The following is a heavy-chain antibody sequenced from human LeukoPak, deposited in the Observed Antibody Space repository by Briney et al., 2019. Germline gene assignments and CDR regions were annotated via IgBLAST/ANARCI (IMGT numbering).Heavy chain of an antibody. Sequence: SETLSLTCTVSGGSISSYYWSWIRQPAGKGLEWIGRIYTSGSTNYNPSLKSRVTMSVDTSKNQFSLKLSSVTAADTAAYYCARDRARVYAIFRGFDPWGQGTLVTVSS. J-gene: IGHJ5*02. CDR2: IYTSGST. D-gene: IGHD2-8*01. CDR3: ARDRARVYAIFRGFDP. V-gene: IGHV4-4*07. CDR1: GGSISSYY.